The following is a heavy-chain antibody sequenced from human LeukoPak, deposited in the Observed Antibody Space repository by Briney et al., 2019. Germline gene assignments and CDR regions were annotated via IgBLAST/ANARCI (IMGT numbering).Heavy chain of an antibody. D-gene: IGHD3-10*01. Sequence: ASVKVSCKASGYTFTSYRISWVRQAPGQGLEWMGWISAYNGNTNYAQKLQGRVTMTTDTSTSTAYMELRSLRSDDTAVYYCARYYGLDYYYYMDVWGKGATVTVSS. J-gene: IGHJ6*03. CDR2: ISAYNGNT. V-gene: IGHV1-18*01. CDR1: GYTFTSYR. CDR3: ARYYGLDYYYYMDV.